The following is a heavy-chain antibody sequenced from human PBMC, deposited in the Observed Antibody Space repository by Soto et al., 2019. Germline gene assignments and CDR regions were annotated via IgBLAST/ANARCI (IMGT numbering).Heavy chain of an antibody. CDR1: GFTFSSYA. CDR2: ISYDGSNK. D-gene: IGHD2-15*01. CDR3: AREREDCRGGSCYGRWFDP. J-gene: IGHJ5*02. Sequence: QVQLVESGGGVVQPGRSLRLSCAASGFTFSSYAMHWVRQAPGKGLEWVAVISYDGSNKYYADSVKGRFTISSDNSKNTLYLQMNSMRAEDTAVYYCAREREDCRGGSCYGRWFDPWGQGTLVTVSS. V-gene: IGHV3-30-3*01.